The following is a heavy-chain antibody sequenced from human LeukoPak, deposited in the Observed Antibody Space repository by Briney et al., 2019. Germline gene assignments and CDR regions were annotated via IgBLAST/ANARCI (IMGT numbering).Heavy chain of an antibody. CDR2: ISSSSSYI. CDR1: GFTFSSYS. V-gene: IGHV3-21*04. Sequence: GGSLRLSCAASGFTFSSYSMNWVRQAPGKGLEWVSFISSSSSYIYYADSMKGRFTISRDNAKNSLYLQMNSLRVEDTAFYHCARDQLVDHNYFYMDVWGKGTTVTVSS. D-gene: IGHD1-26*01. J-gene: IGHJ6*03. CDR3: ARDQLVDHNYFYMDV.